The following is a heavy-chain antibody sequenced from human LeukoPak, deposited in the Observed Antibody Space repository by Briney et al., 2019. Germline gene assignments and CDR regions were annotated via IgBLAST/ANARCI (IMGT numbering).Heavy chain of an antibody. CDR2: IIPIFGTA. Sequence: ASVKVSCKASGGTFSSYAISWVRQAPGQGLEWMGGIIPIFGTANYAQKFQGRVTITADESTSTAYMELSSLRSEDTAVYYCASSGMAYCSSTSCYVEWGQGTPVTVSS. J-gene: IGHJ4*02. CDR3: ASSGMAYCSSTSCYVE. CDR1: GGTFSSYA. V-gene: IGHV1-69*13. D-gene: IGHD2-2*01.